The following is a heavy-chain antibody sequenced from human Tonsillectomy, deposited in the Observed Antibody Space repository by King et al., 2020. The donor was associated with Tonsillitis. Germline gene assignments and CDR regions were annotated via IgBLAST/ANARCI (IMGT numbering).Heavy chain of an antibody. CDR3: ARKYGSESN. Sequence: VQLVQSGAEVKKPGASVKVSCKASGYSFSNYAIHWVRQAPGQSLEWMGWINSDNSHTEHSQRFQGRFTITRDTSASTVYMELSSLRSEDSAVYFCARKYGSESNWGQGTLVTVSS. CDR1: GYSFSNYA. CDR2: INSDNSHT. V-gene: IGHV1-3*01. D-gene: IGHD3-10*01. J-gene: IGHJ4*02.